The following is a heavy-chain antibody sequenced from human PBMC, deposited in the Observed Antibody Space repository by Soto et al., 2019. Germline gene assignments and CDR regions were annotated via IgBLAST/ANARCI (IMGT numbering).Heavy chain of an antibody. D-gene: IGHD1-26*01. CDR2: IYSSGST. CDR3: AATPRY. J-gene: IGHJ4*02. V-gene: IGHV4-59*01. CDR1: GGSISSYY. Sequence: QVQLQESGPGLVKPSETLSLTCTVSGGSISSYYWSWIRQPPGKGLEWIGYIYSSGSTNYNPSLKGRVTMSLDTSKNPVSLNGTSVTAADTAVYYCAATPRYWGQGRLVTVSS.